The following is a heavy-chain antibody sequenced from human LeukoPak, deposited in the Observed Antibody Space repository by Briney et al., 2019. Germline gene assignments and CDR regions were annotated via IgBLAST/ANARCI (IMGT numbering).Heavy chain of an antibody. V-gene: IGHV3-30*04. J-gene: IGHJ4*02. CDR3: AAQPCSVGRCYLDY. D-gene: IGHD2-15*01. CDR1: GFTFSSYA. CDR2: ISYHGRDT. Sequence: GGSLRLSCAASGFTFSSYATHWVRQAPGKGLEWVAVISYHGRDTYYADSVKGRFTISRDNSKNTLYLQLNSLGAEDTAVYYCAAQPCSVGRCYLDYWGQGTLVTVSS.